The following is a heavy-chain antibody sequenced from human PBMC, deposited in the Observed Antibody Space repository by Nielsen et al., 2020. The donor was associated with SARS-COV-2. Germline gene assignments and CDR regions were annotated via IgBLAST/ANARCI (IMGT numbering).Heavy chain of an antibody. Sequence: SETLSLTCNVSGGSISGYYWSWVRQPPGKGLEWIGEIYHRGSTNYSPSLKTRVTISVDKSKNQFSLELRSVTAADTAVYYCARDCSCGLGSSPSYYFDYWGQGTLVTVSS. CDR3: ARDCSCGLGSSPSYYFDY. J-gene: IGHJ4*02. CDR2: IYHRGST. V-gene: IGHV4-4*02. D-gene: IGHD7-27*01. CDR1: GGSISGYY.